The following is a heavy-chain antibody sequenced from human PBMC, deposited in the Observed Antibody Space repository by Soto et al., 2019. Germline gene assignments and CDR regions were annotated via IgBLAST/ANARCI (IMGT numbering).Heavy chain of an antibody. CDR3: AEGRKDRLGATTAFDI. Sequence: ASVKVSCKASGGTFSSYAISWVRQAPGQGLEWMGRIIPILGIANYAQKFQGRVTITADKSTSTAYMELSSLRSEDTAVYYCAEGRKDRLGATTAFDIWGQGTMVTVSS. CDR2: IIPILGIA. D-gene: IGHD1-26*01. V-gene: IGHV1-69*04. J-gene: IGHJ3*02. CDR1: GGTFSSYA.